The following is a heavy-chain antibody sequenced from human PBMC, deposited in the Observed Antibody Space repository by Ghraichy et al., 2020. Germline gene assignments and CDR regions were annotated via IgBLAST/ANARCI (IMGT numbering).Heavy chain of an antibody. V-gene: IGHV4-59*08. CDR1: GGSISSFY. J-gene: IGHJ3*02. Sequence: SETPSLTCTVSGGSISSFYWSWIRQPPGKGLEWITYIYYSGSTNYNPSLKSRVTTSVDTSKNQFSLRLSSVTAADTAVYYCARVYYDVLYAFDIWGQGTMVTVSS. CDR2: IYYSGST. D-gene: IGHD3-10*02. CDR3: ARVYYDVLYAFDI.